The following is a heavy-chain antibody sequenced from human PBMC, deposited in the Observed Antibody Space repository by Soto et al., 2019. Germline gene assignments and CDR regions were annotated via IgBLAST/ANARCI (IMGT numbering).Heavy chain of an antibody. Sequence: PSETLSLTCTVSGGSISSGDYYWSWIRQPPGKGLEWIGYIYYSGSTYYNPSLKSRVTISVDTSKNQFSLKLSSVTAADTAVYYCARDCSGGSCYGLSVHAFDLWGQGTLVTVSS. J-gene: IGHJ3*01. V-gene: IGHV4-30-4*01. CDR1: GGSISSGDYY. CDR3: ARDCSGGSCYGLSVHAFDL. D-gene: IGHD2-15*01. CDR2: IYYSGST.